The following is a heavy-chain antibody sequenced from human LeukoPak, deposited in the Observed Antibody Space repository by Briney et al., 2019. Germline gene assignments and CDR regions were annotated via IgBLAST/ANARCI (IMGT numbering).Heavy chain of an antibody. Sequence: GGSLRLSCAASGFTFTTYAINWVRQVPGKGLEWVSSITADGANTYLADSVRGRFTISRDNSKNTVYLQMNSLRAEDTAVYYCAKSPLSGYTDYFDYWGQGTLVTVSS. J-gene: IGHJ4*02. CDR3: AKSPLSGYTDYFDY. CDR1: GFTFTTYA. CDR2: ITADGANT. V-gene: IGHV3-23*01. D-gene: IGHD3-22*01.